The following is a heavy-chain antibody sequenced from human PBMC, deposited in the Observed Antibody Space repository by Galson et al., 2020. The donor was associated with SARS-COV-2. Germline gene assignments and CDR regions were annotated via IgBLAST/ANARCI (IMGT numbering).Heavy chain of an antibody. CDR2: INHSGST. CDR1: GGSFSGYY. Sequence: SETLSLTCAVYGGSFSGYYWSWIRQPPGKGLEWNGEINHSGSTNYNPSLKSRVTISVDTSKNQFSLKLSSVTAADTAVYYCATLFDYYDSSGYYVGDYWGQGTLVTVSS. V-gene: IGHV4-34*01. D-gene: IGHD3-22*01. J-gene: IGHJ4*02. CDR3: ATLFDYYDSSGYYVGDY.